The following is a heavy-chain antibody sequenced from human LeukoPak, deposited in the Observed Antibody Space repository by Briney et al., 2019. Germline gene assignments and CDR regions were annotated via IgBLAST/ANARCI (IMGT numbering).Heavy chain of an antibody. CDR1: GFTVSGHY. Sequence: PGGSLRLSCAASGFTVSGHYMSWVRQAPGKGLEWVSVIHSGGTAYYADSVKGRFTISRDNSKNTLFLQLNSLRPEDTALYYCARGGLGGEALEVWSQGTMVTVSS. J-gene: IGHJ3*01. V-gene: IGHV3-66*02. D-gene: IGHD3-10*01. CDR3: ARGGLGGEALEV. CDR2: IHSGGTA.